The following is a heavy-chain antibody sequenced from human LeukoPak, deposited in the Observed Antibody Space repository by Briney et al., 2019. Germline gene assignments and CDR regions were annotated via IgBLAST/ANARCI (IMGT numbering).Heavy chain of an antibody. Sequence: ASVKVSCRASGYTFINYGINWVRQAPGQGLEWMGWISAYNGNTNYAQKLQGRVTMTTDTSTSTAYMELRSLRSDDTAVYYCARYRSGGSYYSHLYYYYGMDVWGKGTTVTVSS. CDR3: ARYRSGGSYYSHLYYYYGMDV. CDR2: ISAYNGNT. D-gene: IGHD2-15*01. J-gene: IGHJ6*04. V-gene: IGHV1-18*04. CDR1: GYTFINYG.